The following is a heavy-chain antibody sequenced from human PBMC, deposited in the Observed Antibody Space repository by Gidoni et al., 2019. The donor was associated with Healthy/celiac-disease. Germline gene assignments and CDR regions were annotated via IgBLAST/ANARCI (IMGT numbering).Heavy chain of an antibody. CDR2: INHSGST. Sequence: QVQLQQWGAGLLKPSETLSLTSAVYGGSFSGYYWSWIRQPPGKGLEWIGEINHSGSTNYNPSLNSRVTISVDTPKNQFSLKLSSVTAADTAVYYCAGSPNIAAAGTFGGVGYWGQGTLVTVSS. CDR3: AGSPNIAAAGTFGGVGY. J-gene: IGHJ4*02. CDR1: GGSFSGYY. D-gene: IGHD6-13*01. V-gene: IGHV4-34*01.